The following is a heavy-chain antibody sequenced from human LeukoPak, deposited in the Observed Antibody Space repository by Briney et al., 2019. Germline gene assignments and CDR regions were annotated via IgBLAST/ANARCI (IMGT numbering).Heavy chain of an antibody. Sequence: ASVKVSCKASGYTFTGYYMHWVRQAPGQGLEWMGWINPNSGGTNYAQKLQGRVTMTTDTSTSTAYMELRSLRSDDTAVYYCARASDYYDSSGSFPYWYFDLWGRGTLVTVPS. CDR2: INPNSGGT. CDR3: ARASDYYDSSGSFPYWYFDL. D-gene: IGHD3-22*01. CDR1: GYTFTGYY. J-gene: IGHJ2*01. V-gene: IGHV1-2*02.